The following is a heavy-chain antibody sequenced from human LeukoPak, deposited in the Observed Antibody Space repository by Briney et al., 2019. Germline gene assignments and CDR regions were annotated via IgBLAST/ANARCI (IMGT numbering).Heavy chain of an antibody. CDR3: ARGQQLVPRMGDY. CDR2: ISSSSSYI. J-gene: IGHJ4*02. V-gene: IGHV3-21*01. D-gene: IGHD6-13*01. Sequence: KAGGSLRLSCAASGFTVSSNYMNWVRQAPGKGLEWVSSISSSSSYIYYADSVKGRFTISRDNAKNSLYLQMNSLRAEDTAVYYCARGQQLVPRMGDYWGQGTLVTVSS. CDR1: GFTVSSNY.